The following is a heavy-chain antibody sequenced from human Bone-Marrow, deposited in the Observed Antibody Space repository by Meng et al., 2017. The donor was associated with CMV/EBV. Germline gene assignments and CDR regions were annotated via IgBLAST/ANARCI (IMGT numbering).Heavy chain of an antibody. CDR1: GFTFSSYA. CDR3: SRVLVLAYSSTKFWPEPWCYGMDV. V-gene: IGHV3-23*01. J-gene: IGHJ6*02. CDR2: ISGSGGST. D-gene: IGHD6-13*01. Sequence: GESLKISFAASGFTFSSYAMSWVRQAPGKGLEWVSAISGSGGSTYYADSVKGRFTISRDNSKNTLYLQMNSLRAEDTALYYCSRVLVLAYSSTKFWPEPWCYGMDVWGQGTTVTVSS.